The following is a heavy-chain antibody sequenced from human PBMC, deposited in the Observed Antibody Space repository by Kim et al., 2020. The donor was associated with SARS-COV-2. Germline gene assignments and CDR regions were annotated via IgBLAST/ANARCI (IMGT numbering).Heavy chain of an antibody. CDR1: GFTFSNYA. Sequence: GGSLRLSCAASGFTFSNYAMTWVRQAPGKGLEWVAIISDSGGGTYHADSVRGRFTISRDNSRNTLYLQMNSLRVKDTAVYYCVKDFPDWGQGTLVTVSS. CDR2: ISDSGGGT. CDR3: VKDFPD. J-gene: IGHJ4*02. V-gene: IGHV3-23*01.